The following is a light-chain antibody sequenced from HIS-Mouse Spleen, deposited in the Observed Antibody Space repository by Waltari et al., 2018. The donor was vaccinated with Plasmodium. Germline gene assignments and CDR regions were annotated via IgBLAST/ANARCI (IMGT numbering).Light chain of an antibody. Sequence: SSELTQDPAVSVALGQTVRITCQGDSLSSYYASWYQKKPGQAPVLVIYGKNNRPSGIPDRFSGSSSGNTASLTITGAQAEDEADYYCNSRDSSGNHQVFGGGTKLTVL. CDR2: GKN. V-gene: IGLV3-19*01. CDR1: SLSSYY. J-gene: IGLJ3*02. CDR3: NSRDSSGNHQV.